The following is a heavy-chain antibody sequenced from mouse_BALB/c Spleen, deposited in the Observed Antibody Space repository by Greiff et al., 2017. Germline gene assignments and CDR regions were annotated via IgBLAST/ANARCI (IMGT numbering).Heavy chain of an antibody. Sequence: VQLQQSGAELVRPGVSVKISCKGSGYTFTDYAMHWVKQSHAKSLEWIGVISTYYGDASYNQKFKGKATMTVDKSSSTAYMELARLTSEDSAIYYCARGGDYDDGRGYAMDYWGQGTSVTVSS. D-gene: IGHD2-4*01. J-gene: IGHJ4*01. CDR1: GYTFTDYA. V-gene: IGHV1S137*01. CDR3: ARGGDYDDGRGYAMDY. CDR2: ISTYYGDA.